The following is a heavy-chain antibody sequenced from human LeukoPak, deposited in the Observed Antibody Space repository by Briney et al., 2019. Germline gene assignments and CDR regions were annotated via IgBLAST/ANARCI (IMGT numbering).Heavy chain of an antibody. Sequence: SETLSLTCTVSGGSVSSGGYYWSWIRQPPGKGLEWIGYIYHSGSTYYNPSLKSRVTISVDRSKNQFSLKLSSVTAADTAVYYCASAALDYSNYQAYWGQGTLVTVSS. CDR3: ASAALDYSNYQAY. CDR1: GGSVSSGGYY. D-gene: IGHD4-11*01. V-gene: IGHV4-30-2*01. J-gene: IGHJ4*02. CDR2: IYHSGST.